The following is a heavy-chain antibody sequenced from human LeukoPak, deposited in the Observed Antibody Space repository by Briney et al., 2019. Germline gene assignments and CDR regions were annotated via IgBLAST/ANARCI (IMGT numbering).Heavy chain of an antibody. CDR1: GFTFSNYA. CDR3: ARVARGLQTNDALDI. J-gene: IGHJ3*02. V-gene: IGHV3-30*04. CDR2: IAYAATIK. Sequence: PGGSLRLSCAVSGFTFSNYAMHWVRQAPGKGLEWVAVIAYAATIKYYGDSVKGRFIISRDNSNNTLYLQMNSLRAEDTAIYYCARVARGLQTNDALDIWGQGTMVTVSS. D-gene: IGHD6-25*01.